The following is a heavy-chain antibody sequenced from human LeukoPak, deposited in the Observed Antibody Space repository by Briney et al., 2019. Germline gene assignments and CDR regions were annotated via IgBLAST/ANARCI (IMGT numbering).Heavy chain of an antibody. D-gene: IGHD1-26*01. CDR3: SREESVSYFYWGFSYFDY. J-gene: IGHJ4*02. V-gene: IGHV3-48*02. Sequence: GGSLRLPCTASGFTLQRCSKNGVRQAPGKGLEWVSYISSSSTIYYADSVKGRFAISRDNAKNSLYLQMNSLRDEDTAVYYCSREESVSYFYWGFSYFDYWGQGILVTVSS. CDR1: GFTLQRCS. CDR2: ISSSSTI.